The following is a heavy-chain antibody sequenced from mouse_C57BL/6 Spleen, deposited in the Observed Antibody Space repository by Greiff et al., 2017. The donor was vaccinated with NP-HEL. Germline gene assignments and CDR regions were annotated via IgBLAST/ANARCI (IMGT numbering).Heavy chain of an antibody. CDR3: ARGLLPNMDY. V-gene: IGHV1-64*01. D-gene: IGHD1-1*01. J-gene: IGHJ4*01. Sequence: QVHVKQSGAELVKPGASVKLSCKASGYTFTSYWMHWVKQRPGQGLEWIGMIHPNSGSTNYNEKFKSKATLTVDKSSSTAYMQLSSLTSEDSAVYYCARGLLPNMDYWGQGTSVTVSS. CDR2: IHPNSGST. CDR1: GYTFTSYW.